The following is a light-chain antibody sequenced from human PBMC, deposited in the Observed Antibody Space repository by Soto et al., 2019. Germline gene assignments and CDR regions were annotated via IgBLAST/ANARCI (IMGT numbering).Light chain of an antibody. Sequence: EIVLTQSPGTLSLSPEERATLSCRASQSVSNNYFVWYQQKPGEAPRLLLYRSSTRATGVPERFSGSASVSGPDFPLTISRLEQEDFAVYYCQQCGNSPWTFGQGPTVAI. CDR1: QSVSNNY. CDR3: QQCGNSPWT. CDR2: RSS. J-gene: IGKJ1*01. V-gene: IGKV3-20*01.